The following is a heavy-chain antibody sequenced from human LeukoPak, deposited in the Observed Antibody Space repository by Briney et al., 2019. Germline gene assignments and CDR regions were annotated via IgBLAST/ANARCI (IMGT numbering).Heavy chain of an antibody. D-gene: IGHD5-24*01. CDR2: ISSDGSNK. CDR1: GFTFSSYG. Sequence: GGSLRLSCAASGFTFSSYGMYWVRQAPGKWLEWVAVISSDGSNKYYADSVKGRFTISRDNSKNTLYLQMNSLRAEDTAVYYCAKHPLPMAGNNYYRMDVWGQGTTVSVSS. V-gene: IGHV3-30*18. CDR3: AKHPLPMAGNNYYRMDV. J-gene: IGHJ6*02.